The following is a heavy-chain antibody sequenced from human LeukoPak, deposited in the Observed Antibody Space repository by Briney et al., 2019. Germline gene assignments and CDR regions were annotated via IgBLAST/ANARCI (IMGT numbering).Heavy chain of an antibody. CDR3: ARDVGEYCSSTNCYASHY. V-gene: IGHV4-59*01. Sequence: SETLSLTCTGSDDSISSYYWSWIRQPPGKGLEWIGCIYYSVISDYNPSLKSRLTMSVDMSTKQISLNLNSVTAADTAVYYCARDVGEYCSSTNCYASHYWGQGTLVTVSS. D-gene: IGHD2-2*01. CDR2: IYYSVIS. J-gene: IGHJ4*02. CDR1: DDSISSYY.